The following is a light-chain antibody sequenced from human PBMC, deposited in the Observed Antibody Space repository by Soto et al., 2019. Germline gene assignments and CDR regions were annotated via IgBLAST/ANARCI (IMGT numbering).Light chain of an antibody. J-gene: IGKJ2*01. CDR1: QDITNY. V-gene: IGKV1-33*01. Sequence: DIQMTQSPSSLSASVGDRVTITCQASQDITNYLNWYQQKPGKAPKLLIYDASNLETGVPSRFSESGSRTDFTFTISSLQPEDIATYYCQQYDNLPPLFGQGTKLEIK. CDR2: DAS. CDR3: QQYDNLPPL.